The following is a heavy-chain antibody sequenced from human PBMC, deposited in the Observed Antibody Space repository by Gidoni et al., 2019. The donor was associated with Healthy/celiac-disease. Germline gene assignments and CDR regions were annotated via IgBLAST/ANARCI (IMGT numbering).Heavy chain of an antibody. CDR3: AIVLHHYDSSGWATFDY. CDR1: GGSCSGYY. D-gene: IGHD3-22*01. J-gene: IGHJ4*02. CDR2: INHSGST. Sequence: QVQLQQWGAGLLKPSETLSLTCDVYGGSCSGYYWSRISQPPGKGLEWIGEINHSGSTNYNPSLKSGVIISVESLKNQFSLKLSSVTAADTAVYYCAIVLHHYDSSGWATFDYWGQGTLVTVSS. V-gene: IGHV4-34*01.